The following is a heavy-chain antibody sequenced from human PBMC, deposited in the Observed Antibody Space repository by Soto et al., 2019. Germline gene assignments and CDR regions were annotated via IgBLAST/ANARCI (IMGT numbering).Heavy chain of an antibody. V-gene: IGHV1-18*01. J-gene: IGHJ5*02. Sequence: GASVKVSCKASGYTFTSYGISWVRQAPGQGLEWMGWISAYNGNTNYAQMLQGRVTMTTDTSTSTAYMELRSLRSEDTAVYYCATARITMLNWFDPWGQGTLVTVSS. D-gene: IGHD3-10*01. CDR2: ISAYNGNT. CDR3: ATARITMLNWFDP. CDR1: GYTFTSYG.